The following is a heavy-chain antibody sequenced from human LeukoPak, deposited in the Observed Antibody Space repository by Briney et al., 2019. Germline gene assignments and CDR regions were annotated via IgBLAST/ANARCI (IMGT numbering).Heavy chain of an antibody. CDR2: INHSGST. J-gene: IGHJ4*02. CDR1: GGSFSGYY. Sequence: TSETLPLTCAVYGGSFSGYYWSWIRQPPGKGLEWIGEINHSGSTNYNPSLKSRVTISVDTSKNQFSLKLSSVTAADTAVYYCARHGVTMIVEGYFDYWGQGTLVTVSS. D-gene: IGHD3-22*01. CDR3: ARHGVTMIVEGYFDY. V-gene: IGHV4-34*01.